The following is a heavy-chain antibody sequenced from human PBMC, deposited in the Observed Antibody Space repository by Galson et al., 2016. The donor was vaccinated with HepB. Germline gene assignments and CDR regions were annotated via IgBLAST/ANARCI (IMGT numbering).Heavy chain of an antibody. CDR3: ARGTTGTHFDY. J-gene: IGHJ4*02. D-gene: IGHD1-1*01. Sequence: CAISGDSVSSKSAAWTWIRQSTSRGLEWLGRTYFRSKWYHDYAQSVRSRITIYPETSKKQVSLQLISVTPEDTAVYYCARGTTGTHFDYWGQGTLVTVSS. CDR2: TYFRSKWYH. CDR1: GDSVSSKSAA. V-gene: IGHV6-1*01.